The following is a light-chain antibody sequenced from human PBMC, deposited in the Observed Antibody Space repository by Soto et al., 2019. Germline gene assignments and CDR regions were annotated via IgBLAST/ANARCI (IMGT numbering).Light chain of an antibody. CDR3: QQYDELVPLT. CDR2: DAS. CDR1: QDIANY. Sequence: DIQMTQSPSSLSASVGDRVTITCQASQDIANYLNWYQQKPGEAPKLLIYDASNLQAGVPSRFSGSGSGTDFTFTITNLQPEDVATYYCQQYDELVPLTLGPGTKVDIK. V-gene: IGKV1-33*01. J-gene: IGKJ3*01.